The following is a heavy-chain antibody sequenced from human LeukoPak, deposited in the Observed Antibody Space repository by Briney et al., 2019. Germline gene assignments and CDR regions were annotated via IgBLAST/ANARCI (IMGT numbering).Heavy chain of an antibody. CDR1: GYTFTSYY. V-gene: IGHV1-46*01. D-gene: IGHD2-2*01. CDR2: INPSGGST. CDR3: ARDRCSSTSCYYYYYYGMDV. J-gene: IGHJ6*02. Sequence: ASVKVSCKASGYTFTSYYMHWVRQAPGQGLEWMGIINPSGGSTSYAQKFQGRVTMTRDTSTSTVYMELSSLRSEDTAVYYCARDRCSSTSCYYYYYYGMDVWAKGPRSPSP.